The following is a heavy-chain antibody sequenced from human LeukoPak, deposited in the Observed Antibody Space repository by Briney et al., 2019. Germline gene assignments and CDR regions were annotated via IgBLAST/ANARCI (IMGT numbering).Heavy chain of an antibody. CDR3: AKENNIAAAGIYYYYMDV. D-gene: IGHD6-13*01. J-gene: IGHJ6*03. V-gene: IGHV3-9*01. CDR2: ISWNSGSI. CDR1: GFTFDDYA. Sequence: GGSLRLSCAASGFTFDDYAMHWVRQAPGKGLEWVSGISWNSGSIGYADSVKGRFTISRDNSKNTLYLQMNSLRAEDTAVYYCAKENNIAAAGIYYYYMDVWGKGTTVTVSS.